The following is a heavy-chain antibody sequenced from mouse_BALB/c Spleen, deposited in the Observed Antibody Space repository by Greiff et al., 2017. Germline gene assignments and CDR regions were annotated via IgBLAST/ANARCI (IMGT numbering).Heavy chain of an antibody. CDR1: GYSITSGYY. CDR3: ARGPYDYEFAY. CDR2: ISYDGSN. V-gene: IGHV3-6*02. D-gene: IGHD2-4*01. J-gene: IGHJ3*01. Sequence: ESGPGLAKPSQSLSLTCSVTGYSITSGYYWNWIRQFPGNKLEWMGYISYDGSNNYNPSLKNRISITRDTSKNQFFLKLNSVTTEDTATYYCARGPYDYEFAYWGQGTLVTVSA.